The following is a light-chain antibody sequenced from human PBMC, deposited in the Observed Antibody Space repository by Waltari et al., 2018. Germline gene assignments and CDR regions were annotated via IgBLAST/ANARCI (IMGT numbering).Light chain of an antibody. V-gene: IGKV3-15*01. Sequence: EIVMTQSPATLSVSPGERATLSCRASQSVSSNLAWYQQKPGQAPRLLIYGASTRATGIPARFSGSGSGTEFTLTISSMQSEDFAVYYCQQDNNWPYTFG. J-gene: IGKJ2*01. CDR2: GAS. CDR3: QQDNNWPYT. CDR1: QSVSSN.